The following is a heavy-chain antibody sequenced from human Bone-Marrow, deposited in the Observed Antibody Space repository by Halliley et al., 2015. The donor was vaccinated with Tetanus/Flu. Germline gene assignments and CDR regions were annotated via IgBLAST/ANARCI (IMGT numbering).Heavy chain of an antibody. J-gene: IGHJ4*02. CDR3: ARDWADGDSGYRY. V-gene: IGHV3-53*01. CDR2: IFRGGGT. Sequence: VSAIFRGGGTSYADPVEGRFTISRDNSKNTLFLQMNSLRAEDTAVYYCARDWADGDSGYRYWGQGTLVTVSS. D-gene: IGHD3-22*01.